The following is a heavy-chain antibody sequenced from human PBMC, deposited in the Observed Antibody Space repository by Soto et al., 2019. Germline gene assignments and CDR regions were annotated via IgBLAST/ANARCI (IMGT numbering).Heavy chain of an antibody. D-gene: IGHD2-2*02. Sequence: PSETLSLTCAVYGGSFSGYYWSWIRQPPGKGLEWIGEINHSGSTNYNPSLKSRVTISVDTSKNQFSLKLSSVTAADTAVYYCAGYCSSTSCYRYGMDVWGQGTTVTVSS. J-gene: IGHJ6*02. CDR3: AGYCSSTSCYRYGMDV. CDR1: GGSFSGYY. V-gene: IGHV4-34*01. CDR2: INHSGST.